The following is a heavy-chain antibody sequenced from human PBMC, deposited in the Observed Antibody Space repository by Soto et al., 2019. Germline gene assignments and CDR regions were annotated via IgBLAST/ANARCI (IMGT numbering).Heavy chain of an antibody. CDR2: ISNSGSTI. V-gene: IGHV3-11*01. J-gene: IGHJ5*02. Sequence: QVQLVEAGGGLVKPGGSLRLSCAASEFTFGDYYMTWIRQAPGKGLEWVSYISNSGSTIYYADSVKGRFTISRDNAKNSLYLQMNSLRAEDTAVYYCARGLAYGDYGWLDPWGQGTLVTVSP. CDR3: ARGLAYGDYGWLDP. CDR1: EFTFGDYY. D-gene: IGHD4-17*01.